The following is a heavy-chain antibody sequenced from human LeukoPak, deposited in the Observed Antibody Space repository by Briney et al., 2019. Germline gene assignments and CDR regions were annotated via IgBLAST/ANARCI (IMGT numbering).Heavy chain of an antibody. CDR3: ARDPTYYYDSSGYYHAFDI. D-gene: IGHD3-22*01. CDR2: ISGSGGST. Sequence: GGSLRLSCAASGFTFSSYAMSWVRQAPGKGLEWVSAISGSGGSTYYADSVKGRFTISRDNSKNTLYLQMNSLRAEDTAVYYCARDPTYYYDSSGYYHAFDIWGQGTMVTVSS. CDR1: GFTFSSYA. J-gene: IGHJ3*02. V-gene: IGHV3-23*01.